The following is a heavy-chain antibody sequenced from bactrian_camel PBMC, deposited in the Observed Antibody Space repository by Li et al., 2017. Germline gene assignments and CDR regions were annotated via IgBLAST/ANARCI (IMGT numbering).Heavy chain of an antibody. V-gene: IGHV3S53*01. CDR2: IDRTGSA. CDR3: AHVPPTYCHGLIADPYVVLTVGN. CDR1: YTYNEGD. D-gene: IGHD1*01. J-gene: IGHJ4*01. Sequence: HVQLVESGGGSVQAGGSLRLSCGYTYNEGDMAWFRQAPGKEREGVAAIDRTGSANYADSVKGRFTISKDNAKDTIDLQMEDVKSEDTGLYVCAHVPPTYCHGLIADPYVVLTVGNRGRGTQVTVS.